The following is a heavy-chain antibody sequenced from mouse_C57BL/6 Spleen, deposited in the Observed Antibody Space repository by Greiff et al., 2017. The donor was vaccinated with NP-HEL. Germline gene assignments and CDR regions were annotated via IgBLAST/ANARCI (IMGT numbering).Heavy chain of an antibody. CDR3: ARSYGSSYAMDY. D-gene: IGHD1-1*01. CDR1: GFSLTSYG. J-gene: IGHJ4*01. V-gene: IGHV2-2*01. CDR2: IWSGGST. Sequence: QVHVKQSGPGLVQPSQSLSITCTVSGFSLTSYGVHWVRQSPGKGLEWLGVIWSGGSTDYNAAFISRLSISKDNSKSQVFFKMNSLQADDTAIYYCARSYGSSYAMDYWGQGTSVTVSS.